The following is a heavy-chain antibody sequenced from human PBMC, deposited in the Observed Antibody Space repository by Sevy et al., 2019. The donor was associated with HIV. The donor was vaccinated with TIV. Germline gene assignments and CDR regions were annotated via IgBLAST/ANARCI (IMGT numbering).Heavy chain of an antibody. CDR1: GFTFGDYA. D-gene: IGHD3-3*01. J-gene: IGHJ4*02. CDR3: TREDYDFWSGYYWIDY. V-gene: IGHV3-49*04. CDR2: IRSKAYGGTT. Sequence: GSLRLSCTASGFTFGDYAMSWVRQAPGKGLEWVGFIRSKAYGGTTEYAASVKGRFTISRDDSKSIAYLQMNSLKTEDTAVYYCTREDYDFWSGYYWIDYWGQGTLVTVSS.